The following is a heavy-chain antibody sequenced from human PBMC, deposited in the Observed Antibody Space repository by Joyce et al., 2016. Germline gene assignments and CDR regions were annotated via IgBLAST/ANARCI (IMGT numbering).Heavy chain of an antibody. V-gene: IGHV1-24*01. D-gene: IGHD3-16*01. J-gene: IGHJ5*02. CDR3: AISSVHGWGVWVS. CDR2: FQPEDGDT. CDR1: GKSLSELS. Sequence: QVQLAQSGPEVKKPGASVKVSCKVSGKSLSELSMHWVRHFPGKGLEWLVGFQPEDGDTMDAENLPGRVTMTEDTSTDTGDMELNSLTFEDTAVYYCAISSVHGWGVWVSWGQGTLVTVSS.